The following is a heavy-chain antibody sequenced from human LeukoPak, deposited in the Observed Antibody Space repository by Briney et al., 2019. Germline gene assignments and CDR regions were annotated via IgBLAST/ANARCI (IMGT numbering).Heavy chain of an antibody. CDR3: AKDYDSSGWAAFDI. Sequence: GGSLRLSCAASGFTVSSNHMSWVRQAPGKGLEWVSVIYSGGTTYYADSVKGRFTISRDNSKNTLYLQMNSLRAEDTAVYYCAKDYDSSGWAAFDIWGQGTMVTVSS. CDR1: GFTVSSNH. J-gene: IGHJ3*02. V-gene: IGHV3-53*05. D-gene: IGHD3-22*01. CDR2: IYSGGTT.